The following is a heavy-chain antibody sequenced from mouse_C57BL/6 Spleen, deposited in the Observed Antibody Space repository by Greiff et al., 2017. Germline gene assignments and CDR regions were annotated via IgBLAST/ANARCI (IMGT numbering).Heavy chain of an antibody. CDR2: INPGSGGT. J-gene: IGHJ2*01. CDR1: GYAFTNYL. V-gene: IGHV1-54*01. Sequence: QVQLQQSGAELVRPGTSVKVSCKASGYAFTNYLIEWVKQRPGQGLEWIGVINPGSGGTNYNEKFKGKATLTADKSSSTAYMQLSSLTSEDSAVYFCARSGYGHFDYWGQGTTLTVSS. CDR3: ARSGYGHFDY. D-gene: IGHD3-2*02.